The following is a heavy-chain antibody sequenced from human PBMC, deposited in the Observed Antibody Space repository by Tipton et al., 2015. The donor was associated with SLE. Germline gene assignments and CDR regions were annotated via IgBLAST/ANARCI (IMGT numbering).Heavy chain of an antibody. V-gene: IGHV4-59*11. CDR1: GGSIRGHY. CDR3: ARGVLDF. Sequence: GSLRLSCSVSGGSIRGHYWNWVRQPPGKGLEWIGNINYSGSTKYNPSLKSRVTISVDTSKNQFSLKMSSVTAADTAVYYCARGVLDFWGQGTLVTVSS. CDR2: INYSGST. J-gene: IGHJ4*02.